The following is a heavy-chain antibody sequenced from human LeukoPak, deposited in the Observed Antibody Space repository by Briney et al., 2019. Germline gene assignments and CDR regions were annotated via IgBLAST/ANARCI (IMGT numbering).Heavy chain of an antibody. J-gene: IGHJ4*02. CDR2: IYTSGST. D-gene: IGHD3-10*01. Sequence: PSETLSLTCTVSGGSISSYYWSWIRQPAGKGLEWIGRIYTSGSTNYNPSLKSRVTISVDTSKNQFSLKLSSVTAADTAVYYCARTGGFGDGSGINRIDYWGQGTLVTVSS. CDR1: GGSISSYY. CDR3: ARTGGFGDGSGINRIDY. V-gene: IGHV4-4*07.